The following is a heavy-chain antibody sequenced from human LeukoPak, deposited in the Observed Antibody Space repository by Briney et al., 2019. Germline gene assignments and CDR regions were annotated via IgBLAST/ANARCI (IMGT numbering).Heavy chain of an antibody. D-gene: IGHD3-22*01. V-gene: IGHV1-2*02. CDR3: AREGEGVYYYDSSGYNHPDY. CDR2: INPNSGGT. J-gene: IGHJ4*02. CDR1: GYTFTGYY. Sequence: ASVKVSCKASGYTFTGYYMRWVRQAPGQGLEWMGWINPNSGGTNYAQKFQGRVTMTGDTSISTAYMELSRLRSDDTAVYYCAREGEGVYYYDSSGYNHPDYWGQGTLVTVSS.